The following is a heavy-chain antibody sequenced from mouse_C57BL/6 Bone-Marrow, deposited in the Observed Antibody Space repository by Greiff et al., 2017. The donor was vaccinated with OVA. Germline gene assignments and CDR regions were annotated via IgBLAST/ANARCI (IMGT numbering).Heavy chain of an antibody. J-gene: IGHJ4*01. CDR3: ARSGITTVEGDFAMDY. Sequence: QVQLQQPGAELVKPGASVKMSCKASGYTFTSYWITWVKQRLGQGLEWIGDIYPGSGRTNYNEKFKSKATLTVDTSSSTAYMQLSSLTSEDSAVYYCARSGITTVEGDFAMDYWGQGTSVTVSS. CDR2: IYPGSGRT. V-gene: IGHV1-55*01. CDR1: GYTFTSYW. D-gene: IGHD1-1*01.